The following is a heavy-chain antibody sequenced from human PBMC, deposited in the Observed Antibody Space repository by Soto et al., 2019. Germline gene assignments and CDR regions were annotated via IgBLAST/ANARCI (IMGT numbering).Heavy chain of an antibody. CDR2: IYYSGST. Sequence: PSETLSLTCTVSGGSISSYYWSWIRQPPGKGLEWIGYIYYSGSTNYNPSLKSRVTISVDTSKNQFSLKLSSVTAADTAVYYCARRGTAQDSSSWSNWFDPWGQGTLVTVSS. V-gene: IGHV4-59*01. CDR3: ARRGTAQDSSSWSNWFDP. J-gene: IGHJ5*02. D-gene: IGHD6-13*01. CDR1: GGSISSYY.